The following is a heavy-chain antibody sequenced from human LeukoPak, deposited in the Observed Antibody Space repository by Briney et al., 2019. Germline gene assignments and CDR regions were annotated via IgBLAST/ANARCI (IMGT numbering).Heavy chain of an antibody. Sequence: NPGESLKISCTGSGYSFTSYWIGWVRQMPGKGLEWMGIIYPGDSDTRYSPSFQGQVTISADKSISTAYLQWSSLKASDTAMYYCARAPRGVVTAIRDAFDIWGQGTTVTVSS. CDR2: IYPGDSDT. CDR1: GYSFTSYW. V-gene: IGHV5-51*01. CDR3: ARAPRGVVTAIRDAFDI. D-gene: IGHD2-21*02. J-gene: IGHJ3*02.